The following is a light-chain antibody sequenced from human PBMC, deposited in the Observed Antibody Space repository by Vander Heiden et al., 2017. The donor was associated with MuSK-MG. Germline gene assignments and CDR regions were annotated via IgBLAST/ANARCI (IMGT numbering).Light chain of an antibody. CDR1: QSLLQTDGKTY. CDR3: MQTRHLPYT. V-gene: IGKV2D-29*01. Sequence: DIVMTQSPFSLSVTPGQPASISCKSSQSLLQTDGKTYLYWFLQKPGQPPQLLIYEVSIRFSGVPDRFSGSGSGTDFTLKISRVEAEDVGFYYCMQTRHLPYTFGQGTKLEIK. J-gene: IGKJ2*01. CDR2: EVS.